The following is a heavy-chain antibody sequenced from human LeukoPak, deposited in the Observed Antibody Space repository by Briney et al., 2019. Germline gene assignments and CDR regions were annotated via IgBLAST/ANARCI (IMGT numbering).Heavy chain of an antibody. J-gene: IGHJ4*02. CDR2: IREDGSQK. D-gene: IGHD1-7*01. CDR3: AKDGKTRNWNYFQAKPVY. CDR1: GFTFSSSW. V-gene: IGHV3-7*03. Sequence: PGGSLRLSCAASGFTFSSSWMTWVRQAPGKGLEWVASIREDGSQKSAVDSVRGRFTIARDNAKNSVYLQMDSLRAEDTAIYYCAKDGKTRNWNYFQAKPVYWGQGTLVTVSS.